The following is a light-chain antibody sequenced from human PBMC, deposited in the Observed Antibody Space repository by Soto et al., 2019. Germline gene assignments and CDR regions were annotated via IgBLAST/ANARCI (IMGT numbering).Light chain of an antibody. CDR3: QQRSNWPTT. CDR2: GAS. V-gene: IGKV3-11*01. CDR1: QTISTH. Sequence: DIVLTQSPATLSLSPGERATLSCRASQTISTHLAWYQQKPGQAPRLLIYGASYRATGIPARISGSGSGTDFPLTISGLEPEDFAVYYCQQRSNWPTTFGQGTPLEIK. J-gene: IGKJ5*01.